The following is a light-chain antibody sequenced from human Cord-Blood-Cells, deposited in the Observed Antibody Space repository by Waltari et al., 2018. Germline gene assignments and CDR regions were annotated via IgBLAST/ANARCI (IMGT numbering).Light chain of an antibody. V-gene: IGKV1-33*01. Sequence: DIQMTQSPSSLSASVGDRVTITCQARQDISNYLNWYQQKPGKAPKLLIYDASNLETGVPSRFSGGGSGTYFTFTISSLQPEDIATYYCQQYDNLPFTFGPGTKVDIK. CDR2: DAS. CDR3: QQYDNLPFT. J-gene: IGKJ3*01. CDR1: QDISNY.